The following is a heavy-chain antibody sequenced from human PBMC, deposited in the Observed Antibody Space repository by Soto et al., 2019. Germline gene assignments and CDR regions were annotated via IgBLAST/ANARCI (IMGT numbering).Heavy chain of an antibody. J-gene: IGHJ5*02. CDR3: ASSPGYSSGPGFDP. V-gene: IGHV1-45*02. D-gene: IGHD6-19*01. Sequence: SVKVSCKASGYTFTYRYLHWVRQAPGQALEWMGWITPFNGNTNYAQKFQDRVTITRDRSMSTAYMELSSLRSEDTAMYYCASSPGYSSGPGFDPWGQGTLVTVSS. CDR2: ITPFNGNT. CDR1: GYTFTYRY.